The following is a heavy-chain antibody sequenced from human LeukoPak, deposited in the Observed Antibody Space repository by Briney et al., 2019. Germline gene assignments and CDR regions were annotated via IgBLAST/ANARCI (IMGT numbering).Heavy chain of an antibody. Sequence: KPSETLSLTCTVSGGSISSYYWSWIRQPAGKGLEWIGRIYTSGSTNYNPSLKSRVTMSVDTSKNQFSLKLSSVTAADTAVYYCARGYDFWSGYNNWFDPWGQGTLVTVSS. D-gene: IGHD3-3*01. V-gene: IGHV4-4*07. CDR3: ARGYDFWSGYNNWFDP. CDR1: GGSISSYY. J-gene: IGHJ5*02. CDR2: IYTSGST.